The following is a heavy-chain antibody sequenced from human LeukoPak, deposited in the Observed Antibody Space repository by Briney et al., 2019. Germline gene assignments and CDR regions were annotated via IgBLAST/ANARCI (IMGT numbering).Heavy chain of an antibody. CDR2: ISNRGSP. J-gene: IGHJ5*02. CDR1: GFSISSDDC. CDR3: ARDAGFYYTASPNSWFDP. V-gene: IGHV4-38-2*02. Sequence: SETLSLTCIVSGFSISSDDCWGWIRQPPGKGLEWIGSISNRGSPYYNPSLKSRVTMSVDMPNNQFSLRLSSVTAADTAVYYCARDAGFYYTASPNSWFDPWGQGTLVTVSS. D-gene: IGHD2-15*01.